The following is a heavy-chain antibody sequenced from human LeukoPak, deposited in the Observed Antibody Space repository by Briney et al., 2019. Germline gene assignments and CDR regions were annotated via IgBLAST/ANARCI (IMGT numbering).Heavy chain of an antibody. CDR1: GFTFSSYA. CDR3: AKEEKYDFWSGFRYFDY. J-gene: IGHJ4*02. CDR2: ISGSGGST. D-gene: IGHD3-3*01. Sequence: PGGSLRLSCAASGFTFSSYAMSWVRQAPGKGLEWVSAISGSGGSTYYADSVKGRFTISRDNSKNTLYLQMNSLRAEDTAVYYCAKEEKYDFWSGFRYFDYWGQGTLVTVSS. V-gene: IGHV3-23*01.